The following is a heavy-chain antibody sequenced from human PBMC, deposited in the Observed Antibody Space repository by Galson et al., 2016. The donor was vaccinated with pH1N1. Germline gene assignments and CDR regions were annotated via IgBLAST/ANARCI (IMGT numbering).Heavy chain of an antibody. Sequence: SLRLSCAASGFTFNKYAMTWVRQAPGKGLEWVSAISGSGRDTYYADSVKGRFTISRDNSKDTVYLQMNSLRVEDTAVYYCARVGDFWSYYYYNMDVWGQGTTVTVSS. J-gene: IGHJ6*02. D-gene: IGHD3-3*01. CDR1: GFTFNKYA. CDR3: ARVGDFWSYYYYNMDV. CDR2: ISGSGRDT. V-gene: IGHV3-23*01.